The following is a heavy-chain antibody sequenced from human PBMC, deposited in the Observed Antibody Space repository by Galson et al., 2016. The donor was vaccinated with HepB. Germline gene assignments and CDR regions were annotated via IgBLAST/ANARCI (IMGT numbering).Heavy chain of an antibody. CDR2: IKQDGSQK. J-gene: IGHJ4*02. Sequence: SLRLSCAASGFTFSDYWMAWVRQAPGKGLEWVANIKQDGSQKYYVDSVKGRFTISRDNTKNSLYLQMNTLRAEDAALYYCASDPIRRGGYTPDYWGQGILVIVSS. CDR1: GFTFSDYW. CDR3: ASDPIRRGGYTPDY. V-gene: IGHV3-7*03. D-gene: IGHD5-24*01.